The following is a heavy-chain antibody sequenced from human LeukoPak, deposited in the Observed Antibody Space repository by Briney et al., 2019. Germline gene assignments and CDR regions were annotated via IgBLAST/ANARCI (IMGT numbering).Heavy chain of an antibody. V-gene: IGHV3-20*01. D-gene: IGHD3-22*01. J-gene: IGHJ3*02. CDR3: ARVFLSYYYDSSGKGAFDI. CDR2: INWNGGST. CDR1: GFTCDDYG. Sequence: GGSLRLSGAASGFTCDDYGMRWVRQGPGKGREWGSGINWNGGSTGYADSVKARFTISRDNAKNPLYLQMNSLRAEDTALYHCARVFLSYYYDSSGKGAFDIWGQGTMVTVSS.